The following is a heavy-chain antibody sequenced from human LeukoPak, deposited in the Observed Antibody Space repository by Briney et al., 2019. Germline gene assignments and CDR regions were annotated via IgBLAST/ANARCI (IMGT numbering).Heavy chain of an antibody. D-gene: IGHD5-18*01. Sequence: ASVKVSCKASGGTFSSYAISWVRQAPGQGLEWMGGIIPIFGTANYAQKFQGRVTITADESTSTAYMELSSLRPEDTAVYYCARARYSYGYAFDIWGQGTMVTVSS. V-gene: IGHV1-69*13. CDR1: GGTFSSYA. CDR3: ARARYSYGYAFDI. CDR2: IIPIFGTA. J-gene: IGHJ3*02.